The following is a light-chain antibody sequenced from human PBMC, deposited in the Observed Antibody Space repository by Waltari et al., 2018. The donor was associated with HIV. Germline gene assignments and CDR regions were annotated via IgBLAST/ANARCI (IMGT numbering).Light chain of an antibody. Sequence: DIVMTQNPLPLSVPPGQPASMYCTSTPTLLHSDGKTNLYWYLQKPGQPPKLLIYEPSNRISGVPDRFSGSGSGTDFTLQISRVEAEDVGVYYCMQSIEVPITFGQGTRLDIK. CDR2: EPS. J-gene: IGKJ5*01. CDR3: MQSIEVPIT. V-gene: IGKV2D-29*01. CDR1: PTLLHSDGKTN.